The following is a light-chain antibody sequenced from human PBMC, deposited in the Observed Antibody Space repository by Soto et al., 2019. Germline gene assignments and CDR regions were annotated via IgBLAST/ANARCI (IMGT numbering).Light chain of an antibody. Sequence: DIQLTQSPSSLSASVGDRVTITCRASQGISSTYLAWYQQTPGKAPKILIYAASTLQSGVPSRFSGRGSGTDFTLTISSLQPEDFATYYCQQLNSYPLTFGGGTKVDI. CDR3: QQLNSYPLT. V-gene: IGKV1-9*01. CDR2: AAS. CDR1: QGISSTY. J-gene: IGKJ4*01.